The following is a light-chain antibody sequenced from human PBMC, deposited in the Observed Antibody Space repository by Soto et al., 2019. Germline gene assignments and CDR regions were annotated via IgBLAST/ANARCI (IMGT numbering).Light chain of an antibody. CDR2: SAS. V-gene: IGKV3-15*01. CDR1: QSVATN. J-gene: IGKJ2*01. CDR3: QQHNYWPS. Sequence: EIVMTQSPATLSVSPGERATLSCRASQSVATNLAWYQQKPGQVPRLLIHSASTRATSVPARFSGSGSGTEFTLTISSLQSEDFAVYYCQQHNYWPSFGQGTKLEIK.